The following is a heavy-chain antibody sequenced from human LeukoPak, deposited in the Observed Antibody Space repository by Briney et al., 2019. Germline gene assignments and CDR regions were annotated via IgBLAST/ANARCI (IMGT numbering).Heavy chain of an antibody. CDR3: AREASASEEVAELDY. V-gene: IGHV1-46*03. J-gene: IGHJ4*02. CDR1: GYTFTSYY. D-gene: IGHD1-14*01. CDR2: INPSGGST. Sequence: ASVTVSCMASGYTFTSYYMHWVRQAPGQGLEWMGIINPSGGSTSYAQKFQGRVTMTRDTSTSTVYMELSSLRSEDTAVYYCAREASASEEVAELDYWGQGTLVTVSS.